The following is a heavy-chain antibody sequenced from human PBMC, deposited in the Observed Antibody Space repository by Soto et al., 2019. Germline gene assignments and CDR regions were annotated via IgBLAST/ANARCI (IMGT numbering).Heavy chain of an antibody. J-gene: IGHJ4*02. CDR1: GLTVSNYG. Sequence: QVQLVESGGGVVQPGRSLRLSCVVSGLTVSNYGMHWVRQAPGKGLEWVAVISRDGRTKFYADSVKDRFTISRDNSRNTLFLEMNRLRSDDMAVYYCTGEVASGYWGQGTLVTVSS. V-gene: IGHV3-30*03. D-gene: IGHD2-8*02. CDR2: ISRDGRTK. CDR3: TGEVASGY.